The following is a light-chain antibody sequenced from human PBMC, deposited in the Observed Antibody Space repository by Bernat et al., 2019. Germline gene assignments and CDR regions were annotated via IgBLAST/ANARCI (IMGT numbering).Light chain of an antibody. V-gene: IGKV1-8*01. CDR3: QQYYTYPRT. CDR1: QGISSY. CDR2: AAS. J-gene: IGKJ1*01. Sequence: AIQMTQSPSSFSASTGDRVTITCRASQGISSYVAWYQQKPGKAPKLLIYAASTLQSGVPSRFSGSGSRTDFTLTISCLQSEDFATYYCQQYYTYPRTFGQGTKVEIK.